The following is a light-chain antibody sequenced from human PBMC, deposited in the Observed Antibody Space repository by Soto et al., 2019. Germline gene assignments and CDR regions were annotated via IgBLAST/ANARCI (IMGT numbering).Light chain of an antibody. J-gene: IGKJ2*01. V-gene: IGKV2-28*01. Sequence: DIVMTQSPLSLPVTPGEPATISCRSSQSLLHGNGYNYLDWYLQKPGQSPQLLIYLGSNRASGVPDRFSGSASGTEFTLKISRVEAEDVGIYYCMQALQTPFTFGQGTKVEVK. CDR1: QSLLHGNGYNY. CDR2: LGS. CDR3: MQALQTPFT.